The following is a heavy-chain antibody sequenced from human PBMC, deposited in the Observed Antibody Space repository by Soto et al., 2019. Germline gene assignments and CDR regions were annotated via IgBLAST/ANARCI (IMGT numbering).Heavy chain of an antibody. CDR2: FDPEDGET. CDR1: GYTLTELS. CDR3: ATPTFYCTNGVCNDY. J-gene: IGHJ4*02. Sequence: ASVKVSCKVSGYTLTELSMHWVRQAPGKGLEWMGGFDPEDGETIYAQKFQGRVTMTEDTSTDTAYMELSSLRSEDTAVYYCATPTFYCTNGVCNDYWGQGTLVTVSS. D-gene: IGHD2-8*01. V-gene: IGHV1-24*01.